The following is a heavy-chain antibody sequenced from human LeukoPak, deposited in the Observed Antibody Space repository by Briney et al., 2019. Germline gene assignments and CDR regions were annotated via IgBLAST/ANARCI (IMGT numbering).Heavy chain of an antibody. V-gene: IGHV4-59*11. Sequence: SETLSLTCTVSGGSLSSHYWSWIRQPPGKGLEWIGYIYYSGTTNYNPSLKSRVTISVDTSKNQFSLKLSSVTAADTAVYYCARGVYITAAQYGYWGQGTLVTVSS. CDR2: IYYSGTT. CDR1: GGSLSSHY. D-gene: IGHD6-13*01. J-gene: IGHJ4*02. CDR3: ARGVYITAAQYGY.